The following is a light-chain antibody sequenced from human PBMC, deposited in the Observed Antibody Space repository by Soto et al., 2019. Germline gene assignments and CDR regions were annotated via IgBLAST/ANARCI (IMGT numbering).Light chain of an antibody. V-gene: IGKV3-20*01. CDR1: QSVSSY. CDR2: GAS. Sequence: TGLTKSPGTLSLSPGERATLSCMASQSVSSYLAWYQQKPGQAPRLLIYGASNRATGIPDRFSGSGSGTDFTLTISRLEPEDFAVYHCQQYGGSPRTFGQGTKVDNK. CDR3: QQYGGSPRT. J-gene: IGKJ1*01.